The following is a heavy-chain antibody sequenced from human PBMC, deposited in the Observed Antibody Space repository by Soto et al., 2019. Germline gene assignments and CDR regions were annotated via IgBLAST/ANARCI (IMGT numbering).Heavy chain of an antibody. J-gene: IGHJ4*02. D-gene: IGHD5-12*01. CDR1: GFTFSSYA. V-gene: IGHV3-23*01. CDR3: AKSSEVATKYLDY. Sequence: EVQLLESGGGLVQPGGSLRLSCAASGFTFSSYAMSWVRQAPGKGLEWVSSLSSSGGSAYYADSVRGRFTISRDNSKNTLFLQMNSLRAEDTAVYYCAKSSEVATKYLDYWGQGTLVTVSS. CDR2: LSSSGGSA.